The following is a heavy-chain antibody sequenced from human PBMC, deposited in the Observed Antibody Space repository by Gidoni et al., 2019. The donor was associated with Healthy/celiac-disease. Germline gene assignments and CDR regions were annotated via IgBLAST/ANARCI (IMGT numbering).Heavy chain of an antibody. CDR1: GFTFSSYW. J-gene: IGHJ4*02. Sequence: EVQLLESGGGLVQPGGSLRLSCAASGFTFSSYWMHWVRQAPGKGLGWVSRINSDGRSTSYADSVKGRFTISRDNAKNTLYLQMNSLRAEDTAVYYCARASGNWNDGPDYWGQGTLVTVSS. CDR2: INSDGRST. D-gene: IGHD1-1*01. V-gene: IGHV3-74*01. CDR3: ARASGNWNDGPDY.